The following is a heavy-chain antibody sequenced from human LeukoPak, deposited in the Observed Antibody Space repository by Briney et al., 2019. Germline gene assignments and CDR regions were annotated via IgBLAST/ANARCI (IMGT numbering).Heavy chain of an antibody. J-gene: IGHJ3*02. CDR1: GFTFTNYW. CDR2: IYYSGST. CDR3: ARGGMNAFDI. V-gene: IGHV4-39*01. D-gene: IGHD3-16*01. Sequence: GSLRLSCAASGFTFTNYWMSWVRQAPGKGLEWIGSIYYSGSTYYNPSLKSRVTISVDTSKNQFSLKLSSVTAADTAVYYCARGGMNAFDIWGQGTMVTVSS.